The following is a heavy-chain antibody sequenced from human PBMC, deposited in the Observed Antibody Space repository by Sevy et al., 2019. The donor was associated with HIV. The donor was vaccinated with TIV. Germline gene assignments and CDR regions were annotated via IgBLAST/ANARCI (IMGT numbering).Heavy chain of an antibody. D-gene: IGHD3-22*01. Sequence: ASVKVSCKASGYTFTGYYIHWLRQAPGQGLEWMGWINPKTGGTYFAKKFQDTVTLTTGTSITTDYLELSGLRFDDTAVYYCARMGDYFDTSGYYPLKYWGQGTLVTVSS. CDR2: INPKTGGT. CDR1: GYTFTGYY. V-gene: IGHV1-2*02. J-gene: IGHJ4*02. CDR3: ARMGDYFDTSGYYPLKY.